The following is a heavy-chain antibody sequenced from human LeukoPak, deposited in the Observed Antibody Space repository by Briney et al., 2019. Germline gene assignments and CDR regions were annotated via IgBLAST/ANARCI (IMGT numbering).Heavy chain of an antibody. CDR3: ARMYYDSSGPGGAFDI. J-gene: IGHJ3*02. CDR1: GFTFSSYS. Sequence: GGSLRLSCAASGFTFSSYSMNWVRQAPGKGLEWVSSISSSSSYIYYADPVKGRFTISRDNAKNSLYLQMNSLRAEDTAVYYCARMYYDSSGPGGAFDIWGQGTMVTVSS. CDR2: ISSSSSYI. V-gene: IGHV3-21*01. D-gene: IGHD3-22*01.